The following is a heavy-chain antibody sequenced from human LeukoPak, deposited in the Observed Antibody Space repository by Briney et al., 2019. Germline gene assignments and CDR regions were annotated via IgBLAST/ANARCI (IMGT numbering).Heavy chain of an antibody. Sequence: SETLSLTCTVSGASISGSGYYWGWIRQPPGKGLEWIGSIYYSGSTYYNPSLKSRVTISVDTSKNQFSLKLSSVTAADTAVYYCARGTTVPYYYYYYMDVWGKGTTVTVSS. V-gene: IGHV4-39*07. CDR1: GASISGSGYY. D-gene: IGHD1-7*01. CDR2: IYYSGST. J-gene: IGHJ6*03. CDR3: ARGTTVPYYYYYYMDV.